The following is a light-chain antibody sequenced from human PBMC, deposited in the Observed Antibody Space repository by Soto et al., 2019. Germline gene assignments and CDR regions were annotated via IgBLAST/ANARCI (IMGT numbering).Light chain of an antibody. Sequence: EIVLTQSPGTLSLSPGERATLSCRASQSVSNNYLAWYQQKPHQAPRLIIYVASNRATGIPDRFSGSGSGTDFTLTISRLEREDFAVYYCQQYGSSGTFGRGTKVEIK. CDR3: QQYGSSGT. J-gene: IGKJ1*01. V-gene: IGKV3-20*01. CDR1: QSVSNNY. CDR2: VAS.